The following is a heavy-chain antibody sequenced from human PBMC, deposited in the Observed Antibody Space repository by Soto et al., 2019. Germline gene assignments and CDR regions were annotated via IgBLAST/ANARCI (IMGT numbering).Heavy chain of an antibody. D-gene: IGHD6-13*01. Sequence: QVQLVQSGAEVKKPGASVKVSCKASGYTFTSYAIHWVRQAPGQRLEWMGWINTAKENTKYSQKFQGRVTITRDTSASIVYMELSSLTSEDTSVYYCARGNSWSYFDYWGQGTLVTVSS. CDR1: GYTFTSYA. V-gene: IGHV1-3*04. J-gene: IGHJ4*02. CDR3: ARGNSWSYFDY. CDR2: INTAKENT.